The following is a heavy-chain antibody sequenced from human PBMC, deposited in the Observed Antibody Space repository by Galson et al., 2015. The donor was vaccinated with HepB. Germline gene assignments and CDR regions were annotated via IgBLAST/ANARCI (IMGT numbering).Heavy chain of an antibody. CDR2: INHSGST. J-gene: IGHJ4*02. CDR1: GGSFSGYY. Sequence: SETLSLTCAVYGGSFSGYYWSWIRQPPGKGLEWIGEINHSGSTNYNPSLKSRVTISVDTSKNQFSLKLSSVTAADTAVYYCARGHLGASYYYGSGSYWVYWGQGTLVTVSS. D-gene: IGHD3-10*01. CDR3: ARGHLGASYYYGSGSYWVY. V-gene: IGHV4-34*01.